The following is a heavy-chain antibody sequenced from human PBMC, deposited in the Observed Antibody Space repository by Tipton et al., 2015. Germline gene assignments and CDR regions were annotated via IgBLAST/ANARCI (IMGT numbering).Heavy chain of an antibody. CDR1: GGSISSSSYY. D-gene: IGHD1-1*01. J-gene: IGHJ4*02. CDR3: ARHGAGTTIIDY. V-gene: IGHV4-39*01. Sequence: TLSLTCSVSGGSISSSSYYWGWIRQPPGKGLEWIGSVHYSGSTYYNPSLKSRVTISVDTSKNQFSLRLNSVTAADTAVYYCARHGAGTTIIDYWGQGSLVTVSS. CDR2: VHYSGST.